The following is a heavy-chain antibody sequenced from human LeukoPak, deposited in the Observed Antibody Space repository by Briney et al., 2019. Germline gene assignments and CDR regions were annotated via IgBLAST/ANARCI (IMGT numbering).Heavy chain of an antibody. CDR2: VSWDGGSV. Sequence: GGSLRLSCAASGFTFSSYAMHWVRQAPGEGLEWVSLVSWDGGSVYYADSVKGRFTISRDNNRNSLYLQMNSLRPEDTAFYYCAKSARRDYRVEYWGQGTLVTVSS. D-gene: IGHD3-16*01. V-gene: IGHV3-43D*03. J-gene: IGHJ4*02. CDR3: AKSARRDYRVEY. CDR1: GFTFSSYA.